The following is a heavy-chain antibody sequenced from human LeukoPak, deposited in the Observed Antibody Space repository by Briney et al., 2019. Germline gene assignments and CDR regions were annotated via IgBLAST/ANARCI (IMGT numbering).Heavy chain of an antibody. CDR1: GGSISSSSYY. Sequence: PSETLSLTCTVSGGSISSSSYYWGWIRQPPGKGLEWIGSIYYSGSTYYNPSLKSRVTISVDTSKNQFSLKLSSVTAADTAVYYCASACSGGSCYRGWFDPWGQGTLVTVSS. V-gene: IGHV4-39*01. CDR3: ASACSGGSCYRGWFDP. J-gene: IGHJ5*02. D-gene: IGHD2-15*01. CDR2: IYYSGST.